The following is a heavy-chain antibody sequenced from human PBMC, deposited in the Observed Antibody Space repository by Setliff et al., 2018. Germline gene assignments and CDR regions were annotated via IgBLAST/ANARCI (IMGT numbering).Heavy chain of an antibody. V-gene: IGHV7-4-1*02. CDR3: ARGSRFGTIVYRGDYFLDV. Sequence: ASVKVSCKGSGYTFSTYAIIWMRQAPGQGLEWMGWINTNNGNPSYAQGFTGRFVFSLDTSVSTAYLQISSLKAEDTAIYYCARGSRFGTIVYRGDYFLDVWGKGTTVTVSS. J-gene: IGHJ6*03. CDR1: GYTFSTYA. CDR2: INTNNGNP. D-gene: IGHD3-10*01.